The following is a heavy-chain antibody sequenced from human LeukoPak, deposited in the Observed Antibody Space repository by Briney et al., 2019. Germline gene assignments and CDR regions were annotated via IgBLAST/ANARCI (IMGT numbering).Heavy chain of an antibody. D-gene: IGHD7-27*01. CDR3: ARGPPNWGYDY. Sequence: ASVKVSCKASGYTFTSYDFNWVRQATGQRPEWMGWMSPNSGDTDCAQKFQDRVTVTRNTSISTAYMELSSLRSDDTAVYYCARGPPNWGYDYWGPGTLVTVSS. V-gene: IGHV1-8*01. CDR1: GYTFTSYD. CDR2: MSPNSGDT. J-gene: IGHJ4*02.